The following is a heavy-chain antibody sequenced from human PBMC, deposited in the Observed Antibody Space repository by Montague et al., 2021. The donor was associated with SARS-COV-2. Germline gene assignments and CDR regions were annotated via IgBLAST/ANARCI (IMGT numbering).Heavy chain of an antibody. D-gene: IGHD2-2*02. CDR1: GGSFSRYY. V-gene: IGHV4-34*01. CDR2: ISHNGNS. CDR3: ARLGDGIVPSPILGLGPYYSTYLMHV. J-gene: IGHJ6*04. Sequence: SETLSLTCAVYGGSFSRYYWPWIRQPPGTGLEWIGEISHNGNSKYKPSPQSRVSISLDTSTHQFSLKLSSVTAADTAIYYCARLGDGIVPSPILGLGPYYSTYLMHVWGNGTPVTVVS.